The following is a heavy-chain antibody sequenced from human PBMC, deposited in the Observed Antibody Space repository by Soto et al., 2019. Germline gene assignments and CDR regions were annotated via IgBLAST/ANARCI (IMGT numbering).Heavy chain of an antibody. D-gene: IGHD7-27*01. CDR1: GYIFTNYD. J-gene: IGHJ4*02. CDR2: MNPNSGAT. V-gene: IGHV1-8*01. Sequence: QVQLVQSGAEVKRPGASVTVSCSASGYIFTNYDINWVRQATGQGLGWLGWMNPNSGATGYAQKFQGRLTLTRDTAITTAYMELNSLKSEDTAVYYCERNRRETGDFDYWGQGTLVTVSS. CDR3: ERNRRETGDFDY.